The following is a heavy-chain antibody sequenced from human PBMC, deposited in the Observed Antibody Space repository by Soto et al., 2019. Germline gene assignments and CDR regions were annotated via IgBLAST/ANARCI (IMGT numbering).Heavy chain of an antibody. CDR3: ARDGGKGYYGMDV. CDR1: GFTFSSYG. J-gene: IGHJ6*02. V-gene: IGHV3-33*01. CDR2: IWYDGSNK. Sequence: GGSLRLSCAASGFTFSSYGMHWVRQAPGKGLEWVAVIWYDGSNKYYADSVKGRFTISRDNSKNTLYLQMNSLRAEDTAVYYCARDGGKGYYGMDVWGQGTTVTVSS. D-gene: IGHD3-16*01.